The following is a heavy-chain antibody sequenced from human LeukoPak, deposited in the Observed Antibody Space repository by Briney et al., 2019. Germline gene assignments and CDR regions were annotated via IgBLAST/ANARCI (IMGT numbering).Heavy chain of an antibody. Sequence: PGGSLRLSCAASGFTFSSYAMSWVRPAPGKGLEWVSAISGSGGSTYYADSVKGRFTISRDNSKNTLYLQMNSLRAEETAVYYCAKETPLWVVVPAATRESDYWGQGTLVTVSS. V-gene: IGHV3-23*01. J-gene: IGHJ4*02. CDR1: GFTFSSYA. CDR2: ISGSGGST. D-gene: IGHD2-2*01. CDR3: AKETPLWVVVPAATRESDY.